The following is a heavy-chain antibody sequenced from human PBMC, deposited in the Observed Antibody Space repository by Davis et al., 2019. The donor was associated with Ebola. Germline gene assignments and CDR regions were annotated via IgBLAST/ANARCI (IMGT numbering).Heavy chain of an antibody. Sequence: GGSLRLSCAASGFTFSSYAMSWVRQAPGKGLEWVAIISYDGSNKYYADSVKGRFTISRDNSKNTLYLQMNSLKAEDTAVYYCARVHNLWSGFDQELFDYWGQGTQVTVSS. V-gene: IGHV3-30-3*01. CDR2: ISYDGSNK. CDR3: ARVHNLWSGFDQELFDY. D-gene: IGHD3-3*01. J-gene: IGHJ4*02. CDR1: GFTFSSYA.